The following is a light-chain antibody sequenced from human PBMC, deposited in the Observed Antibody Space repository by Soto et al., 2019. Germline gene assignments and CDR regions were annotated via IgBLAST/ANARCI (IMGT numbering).Light chain of an antibody. CDR1: SSNIGNNY. Sequence: QSALTQPPSVSAAPGRKVTISCSGSSSNIGNNYVSWYQQFPGTAPQLLIYDNNKRPSGIPDRFSGSKSGTSATLGITGLQTGDEADYYCGTWHSSLSAWVFGGGTKLTVL. J-gene: IGLJ3*02. CDR2: DNN. V-gene: IGLV1-51*01. CDR3: GTWHSSLSAWV.